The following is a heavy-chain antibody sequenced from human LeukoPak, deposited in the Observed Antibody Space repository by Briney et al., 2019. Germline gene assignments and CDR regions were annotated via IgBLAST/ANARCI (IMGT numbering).Heavy chain of an antibody. V-gene: IGHV5-51*01. D-gene: IGHD3-3*01. CDR2: IYPSNSDT. J-gene: IGHJ4*02. CDR1: GYSFTSYW. Sequence: GESLKISCKGFGYSFTSYWIAWVRQMPGKGLEWMGLIYPSNSDTKYSPSFQGQVTISADKSISTAYLQWSNLKASDTAMYYCARRSTIFGVITIDYWGQGTLVTVSS. CDR3: ARRSTIFGVITIDY.